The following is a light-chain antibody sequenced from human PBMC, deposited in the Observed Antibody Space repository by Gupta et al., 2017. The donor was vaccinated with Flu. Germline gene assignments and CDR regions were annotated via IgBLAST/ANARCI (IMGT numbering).Light chain of an antibody. CDR2: SDN. Sequence: QSVLTQPPSASGTPGQRVPISCSGSSSNIASNTVNWYQQVPGTAPKLLIYSDNRRPSGVPDRFSGSQSGTSASLAISGLQSEDEADYYCAAWDDSLNVWVFGGGTKLTVL. J-gene: IGLJ3*02. V-gene: IGLV1-44*01. CDR3: AAWDDSLNVWV. CDR1: SSNIASNT.